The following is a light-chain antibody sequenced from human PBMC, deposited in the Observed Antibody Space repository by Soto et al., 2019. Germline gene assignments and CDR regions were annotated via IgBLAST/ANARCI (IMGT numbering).Light chain of an antibody. CDR1: QSVSSS. V-gene: IGKV3-15*01. CDR3: QQYNSWPRT. Sequence: EIVMTQSPATLSVSPGERATLSCRASQSVSSSLGWYQQKPGQAPRLLIYGASTRATDIPARFSGSGSGTEFTLTISSLQSEDFAVYYCQQYNSWPRTFGQGTKVEIK. CDR2: GAS. J-gene: IGKJ1*01.